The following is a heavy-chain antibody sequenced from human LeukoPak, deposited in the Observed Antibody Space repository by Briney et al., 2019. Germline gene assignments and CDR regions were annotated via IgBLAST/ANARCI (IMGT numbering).Heavy chain of an antibody. Sequence: GASVKVSCKASGYTFTGHYIHWVRQAPGQGLEWMGWINPNSGDTNSAQKFQDRVTLTRDTSISTAYMELSRLRSDDTAVYYCARRSLRQLVSRYTNWFDPWGQGTLVTVSS. D-gene: IGHD6-13*01. V-gene: IGHV1-2*02. CDR3: ARRSLRQLVSRYTNWFDP. CDR1: GYTFTGHY. CDR2: INPNSGDT. J-gene: IGHJ5*02.